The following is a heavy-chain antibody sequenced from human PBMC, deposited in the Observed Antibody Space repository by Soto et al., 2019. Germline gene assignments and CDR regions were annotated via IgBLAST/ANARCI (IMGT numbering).Heavy chain of an antibody. CDR1: GGSVSSGSYY. Sequence: QVQLQESGPGLVKPSETLSLTCTVSGGSVSSGSYYWSWIRQPPGKGLEWIGYIYYSGSTNYNPSLKSRVTISVDTSKNLFSLMLSSVPAADTAVYYCASYTNCGGYYFDYWGQGSPVTVSS. CDR3: ASYTNCGGYYFDY. CDR2: IYYSGST. V-gene: IGHV4-61*01. D-gene: IGHD2-8*01. J-gene: IGHJ4*02.